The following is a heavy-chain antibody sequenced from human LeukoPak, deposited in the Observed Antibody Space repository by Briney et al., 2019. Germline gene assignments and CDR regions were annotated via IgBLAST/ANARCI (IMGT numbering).Heavy chain of an antibody. Sequence: GASVKVSCKVSGYTLTELSMHWVRQAPGKGLEWMGGFDPEDGETIYAQKFQGRVTMTEDTSTDTAYMELSSLRSEDTAVYYCAIAARWSALKDYYYYGMDVWGQGTTVTVSS. CDR1: GYTLTELS. CDR2: FDPEDGET. CDR3: AIAARWSALKDYYYYGMDV. J-gene: IGHJ6*02. D-gene: IGHD6-6*01. V-gene: IGHV1-24*01.